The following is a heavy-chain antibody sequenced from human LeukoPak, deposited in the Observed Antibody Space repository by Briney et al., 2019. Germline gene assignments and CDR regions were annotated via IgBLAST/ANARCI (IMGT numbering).Heavy chain of an antibody. CDR1: GFTFSSYA. Sequence: GGSLRLSCAASGFTFSSYAMHWFRQAPGKGLEGGAVISYDGSNKYYADSVKGRFTISRDNSKNTLYLQMNSLRAEDTAVYYCASSRLSGWYDVDYWGQGTLVTVSS. D-gene: IGHD6-19*01. J-gene: IGHJ4*02. V-gene: IGHV3-30-3*01. CDR2: ISYDGSNK. CDR3: ASSRLSGWYDVDY.